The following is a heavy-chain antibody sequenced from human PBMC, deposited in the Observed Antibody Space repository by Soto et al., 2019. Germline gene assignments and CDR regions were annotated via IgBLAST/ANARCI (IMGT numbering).Heavy chain of an antibody. CDR1: GFTFSNYA. D-gene: IGHD2-21*01. V-gene: IGHV3-64D*06. J-gene: IGHJ4*02. CDR2: ITTNGDNT. CDR3: AKVRRVSNYFDY. Sequence: GGSLRLSCSASGFTFSNYAIHWVRQAPGRGLEYVSAITTNGDNTYYADSVKGRFAISRDNSRNTLFLQMSSLRAEDTAVYYCAKVRRVSNYFDYWGQGTLVTVSS.